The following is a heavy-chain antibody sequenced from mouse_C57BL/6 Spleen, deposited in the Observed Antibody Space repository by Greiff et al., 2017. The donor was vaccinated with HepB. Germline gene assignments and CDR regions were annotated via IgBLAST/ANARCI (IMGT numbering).Heavy chain of an antibody. CDR2: IHPNSGST. D-gene: IGHD4-1*01. CDR1: GYTFTSYW. Sequence: QVQLQQPGAELVKPGASVKLSCKASGYTFTSYWMHWVKQRPGQGLEWIGMIHPNSGSTNYNEKFKSKATLTVDKSSSTAYMQLSSLTSEDSAVYYCARWGTGHYFDYWGQGTTLTVSS. V-gene: IGHV1-64*01. CDR3: ARWGTGHYFDY. J-gene: IGHJ2*01.